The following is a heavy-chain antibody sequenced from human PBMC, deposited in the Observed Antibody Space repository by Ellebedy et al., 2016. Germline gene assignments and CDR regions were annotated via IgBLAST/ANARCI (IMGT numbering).Heavy chain of an antibody. J-gene: IGHJ6*02. CDR1: GFTFSSYA. V-gene: IGHV3-30-3*01. CDR2: ISYDGSNK. CDR3: ARDWNYGMDV. Sequence: GGSLRLXCPASGFTFSSYAMHWVRQAPGKGLEWVAVISYDGSNKYYADSVKGRFTISRDNSKNTLYLQMNSLRAEDTAVYYCARDWNYGMDVWGQGTTVTVSS. D-gene: IGHD3-3*01.